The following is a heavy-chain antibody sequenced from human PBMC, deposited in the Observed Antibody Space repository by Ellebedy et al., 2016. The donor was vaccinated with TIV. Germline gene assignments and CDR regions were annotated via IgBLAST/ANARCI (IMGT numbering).Heavy chain of an antibody. J-gene: IGHJ4*02. D-gene: IGHD3-22*01. CDR2: MNTNSGNT. Sequence: AASVKVSCKASGYTFTSYDINWVRQATGQGLEWMGWMNTNSGNTGYAQKFQGRVTMTRNTSISTAYMELSSLRSEDTAVYYYARGYYYDSSGYPTASLEYYFDYWGQGTLVTVSS. V-gene: IGHV1-8*01. CDR3: ARGYYYDSSGYPTASLEYYFDY. CDR1: GYTFTSYD.